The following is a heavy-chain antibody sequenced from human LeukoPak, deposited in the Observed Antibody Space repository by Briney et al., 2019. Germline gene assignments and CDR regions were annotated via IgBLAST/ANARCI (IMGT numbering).Heavy chain of an antibody. CDR3: ARRAPEVADDAFDI. V-gene: IGHV1-69*04. D-gene: IGHD2-15*01. CDR2: IIPILGIA. Sequence: ASVKVSCKASGGTFSSYAISWVRQAPGQGLEWMGRIIPILGIANYAQKFQGRVTITADKSTSTAYMELSSLRSEDTAVYYCARRAPEVADDAFDIWGQGTMVTVSS. CDR1: GGTFSSYA. J-gene: IGHJ3*02.